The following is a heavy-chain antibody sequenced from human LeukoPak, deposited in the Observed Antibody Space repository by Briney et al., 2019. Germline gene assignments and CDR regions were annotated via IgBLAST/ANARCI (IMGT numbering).Heavy chain of an antibody. J-gene: IGHJ4*02. D-gene: IGHD4-17*01. V-gene: IGHV3-30*02. Sequence: GGSLRLSCAASGFTFSSYGMHWVRQAPGKGLEWVAFIRYDGSNKYYADSVKGRFTISRDNSKNTLYLQMNSLRAEDTAVYYCAKVRSFGYGDPHFDYWGQGTLVTVSS. CDR3: AKVRSFGYGDPHFDY. CDR1: GFTFSSYG. CDR2: IRYDGSNK.